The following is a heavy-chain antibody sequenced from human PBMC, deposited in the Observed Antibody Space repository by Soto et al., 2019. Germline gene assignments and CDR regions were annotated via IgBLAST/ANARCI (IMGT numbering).Heavy chain of an antibody. CDR1: GGSISSSSYY. D-gene: IGHD3-9*01. V-gene: IGHV4-39*07. CDR2: IYYSGST. J-gene: IGHJ3*02. CDR3: AREYYDILTRHFDI. Sequence: PSETLSLTCTVSGGSISSSSYYWGWLRQPPGKGLVWIGSIYYSGSTYYNPSLKSRVTISVDTSKNQSSLKLSSVTAADTAVYYCAREYYDILTRHFDIWGQGTMVNVSS.